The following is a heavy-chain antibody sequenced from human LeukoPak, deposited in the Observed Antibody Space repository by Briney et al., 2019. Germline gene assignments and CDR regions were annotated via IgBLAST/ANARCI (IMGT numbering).Heavy chain of an antibody. D-gene: IGHD2-2*02. CDR3: ARRYCSSTSCYRNAFDI. Sequence: PSETLSLTCAVYGGSFSGYYWSWIRQPPGKGLEWIGEINRSGSTNYNPSLKSRVTISVDTSKNQFSLKLSSVTAADTAVYYCARRYCSSTSCYRNAFDIWGQGTMVTVSS. V-gene: IGHV4-34*01. CDR1: GGSFSGYY. CDR2: INRSGST. J-gene: IGHJ3*02.